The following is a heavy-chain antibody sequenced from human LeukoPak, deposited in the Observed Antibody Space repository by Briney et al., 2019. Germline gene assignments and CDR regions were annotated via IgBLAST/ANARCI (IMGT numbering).Heavy chain of an antibody. J-gene: IGHJ4*02. Sequence: GGSLRLSCAASGFPFSSYAMSWVRQAPGKGLEWVSAISGSDGSTYYADSVKGRFTISRDNSKDTLYLQINSLRAEDTAVYYCARNGVTGYYFDYWGQGTLVTVSS. D-gene: IGHD3-9*01. CDR3: ARNGVTGYYFDY. CDR1: GFPFSSYA. V-gene: IGHV3-23*01. CDR2: ISGSDGST.